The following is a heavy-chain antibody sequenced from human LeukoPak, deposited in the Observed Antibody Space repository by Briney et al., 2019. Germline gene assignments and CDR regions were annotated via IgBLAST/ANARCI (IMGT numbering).Heavy chain of an antibody. Sequence: GGSLRLSCTASGFTFTSYAMHWVRQAPGQRLEWMGWINAGNGNTKYSQKFQGRVTITRDTSASTAYMELSSLRSEDTAVYYCARDKPGYVAPDAFDIWGQGAMVTVSS. CDR3: ARDKPGYVAPDAFDI. D-gene: IGHD5-18*01. J-gene: IGHJ3*02. V-gene: IGHV1-3*01. CDR1: GFTFTSYA. CDR2: INAGNGNT.